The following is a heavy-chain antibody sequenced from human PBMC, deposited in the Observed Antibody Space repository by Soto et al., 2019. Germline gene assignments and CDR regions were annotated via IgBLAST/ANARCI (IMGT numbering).Heavy chain of an antibody. Sequence: EVQLVESGGGLVQPGGSLRLSCVASGFTFSSSWMHWVRQAPGKGLVWVSSISNDGSSIYADPVKGRFTISRDNAKNTLYLQMNSLRAEDTDVYYCARLPNKSPQNWGQGTLVIVSP. V-gene: IGHV3-74*01. CDR2: ISNDGSS. J-gene: IGHJ1*01. CDR3: ARLPNKSPQN. CDR1: GFTFSSSW.